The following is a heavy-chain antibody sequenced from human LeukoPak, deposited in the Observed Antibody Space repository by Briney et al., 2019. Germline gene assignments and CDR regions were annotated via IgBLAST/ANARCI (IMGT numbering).Heavy chain of an antibody. CDR2: ISSSSSTI. CDR3: AKERGTGSYYDLDY. CDR1: GFTFSDYN. J-gene: IGHJ4*02. D-gene: IGHD1-26*01. Sequence: GGSLRLPCAASGFTFSDYNMNWVRQSPGKGLEWVSYISSSSSTIYYADSVKGRFTISRDNAKNSLYLQMNSLRAEDTAVYYCAKERGTGSYYDLDYWGQGTLVTVSS. V-gene: IGHV3-48*01.